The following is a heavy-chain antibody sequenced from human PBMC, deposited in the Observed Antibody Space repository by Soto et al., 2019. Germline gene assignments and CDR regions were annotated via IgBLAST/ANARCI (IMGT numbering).Heavy chain of an antibody. CDR2: ISYDGSNK. J-gene: IGHJ4*02. CDR3: AKDLDYPYYFDY. CDR1: GFTFSSYG. Sequence: QVQLVESGGGVVQPGRSLRLSCPASGFTFSSYGMHWLRPAPRKGLEWVAVISYDGSNKFYADCVKGRLTISRDNSKNRLYREMNSLRAEDTAVYYCAKDLDYPYYFDYWGQGTLVTVSS. V-gene: IGHV3-30*18. D-gene: IGHD5-12*01.